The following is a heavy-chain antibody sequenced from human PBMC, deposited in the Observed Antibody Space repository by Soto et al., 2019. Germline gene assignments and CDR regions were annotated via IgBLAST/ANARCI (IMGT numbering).Heavy chain of an antibody. J-gene: IGHJ6*02. CDR1: RVSVWIYV. D-gene: IGHD3-3*01. V-gene: IGHV3-7*03. CDR2: IKQDGSEK. Sequence: KLSSASSRVSVWIYVMGWSRKAPGKGLEWVANIKQDGSEKYYVDSVKGRFTISRDNAKNSLYLQMNSLRAEDTAVYYCARSNYDFWSGYGYYYYGMDVWGQGTTVTV. CDR3: ARSNYDFWSGYGYYYYGMDV.